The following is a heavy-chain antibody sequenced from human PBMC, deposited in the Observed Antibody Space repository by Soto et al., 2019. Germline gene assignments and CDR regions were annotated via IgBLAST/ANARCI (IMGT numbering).Heavy chain of an antibody. CDR1: GFTVSSNY. Sequence: HPGGSLRLSCAASGFTVSSNYMSWVRQAPGKGLEWVSVIYSGGSTYYADSVKGRFTISRDNSKSTLYLQMNSLRAEDTAVYYCGKGRSYYYYYGVDVWGQGTTVTVSS. J-gene: IGHJ6*02. D-gene: IGHD1-26*01. V-gene: IGHV3-53*01. CDR2: IYSGGST. CDR3: GKGRSYYYYYGVDV.